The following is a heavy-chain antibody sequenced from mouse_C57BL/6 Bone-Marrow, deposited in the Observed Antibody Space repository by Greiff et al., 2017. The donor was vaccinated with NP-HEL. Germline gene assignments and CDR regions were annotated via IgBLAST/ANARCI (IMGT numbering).Heavy chain of an antibody. CDR1: GYTFTSYW. D-gene: IGHD2-1*01. CDR3: ARGDGNWYFVV. V-gene: IGHV1-50*01. J-gene: IGHJ1*03. Sequence: QVQLQQPGAELVKPGASVKLSCKASGYTFTSYWMQWVKQRPGQGLEWIGEIDTSDSYTNYNQKFKGKATLTVDTSSSTAYMQLSSLTSEDSAVYYCARGDGNWYFVVWGTGTTVTVSS. CDR2: IDTSDSYT.